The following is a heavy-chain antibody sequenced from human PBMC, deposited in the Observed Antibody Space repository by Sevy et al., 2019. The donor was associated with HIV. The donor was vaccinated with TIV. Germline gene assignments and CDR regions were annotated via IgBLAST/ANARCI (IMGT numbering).Heavy chain of an antibody. D-gene: IGHD3-10*01. Sequence: GGSLRLSCAASGFALSNYYAMHWVRQAPGKGLEWVALISYDGSDKYYADSVKGRFTISRDNSKNTLYLQMNSLRAEDTAFYYCARDEGILPPGYYYYGMDVWGQGTTVTVSS. CDR2: ISYDGSDK. CDR3: ARDEGILPPGYYYYGMDV. CDR1: GFALSNYYA. V-gene: IGHV3-30-3*01. J-gene: IGHJ6*02.